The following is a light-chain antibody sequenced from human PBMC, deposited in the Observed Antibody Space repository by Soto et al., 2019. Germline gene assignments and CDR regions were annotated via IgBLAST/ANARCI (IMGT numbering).Light chain of an antibody. CDR3: QQYNISPRT. CDR2: GAS. Sequence: EVVMRQSPATLSVSPGEGATLSCRASQSVSSNLAWYQQKPGQAPRLLIFGASTRATGIPARFSGSGSGTEFTLTISSLQSEDFAVYLCQQYNISPRTIGQGTKVDIK. V-gene: IGKV3-15*01. CDR1: QSVSSN. J-gene: IGKJ1*01.